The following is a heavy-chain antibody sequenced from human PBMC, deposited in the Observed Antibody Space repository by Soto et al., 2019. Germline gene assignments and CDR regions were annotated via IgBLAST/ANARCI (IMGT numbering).Heavy chain of an antibody. CDR3: ARGAAYCNSGNCFYD. D-gene: IGHD2-15*01. Sequence: PGGSLRLSCAVSGFTFSSYAMSWVRQAPGKGLECLSVVTGSGDRTYYADSVKGRFTISRDNSKNTLFLEMNSLRAEDTAVYYCARGAAYCNSGNCFYDRGQGARVTVSS. CDR2: VTGSGDRT. V-gene: IGHV3-23*01. CDR1: GFTFSSYA. J-gene: IGHJ4*02.